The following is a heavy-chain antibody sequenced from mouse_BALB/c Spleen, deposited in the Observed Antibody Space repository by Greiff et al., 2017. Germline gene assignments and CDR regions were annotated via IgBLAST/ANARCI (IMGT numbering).Heavy chain of an antibody. J-gene: IGHJ3*01. V-gene: IGHV3-2*02. CDR1: GYSITSDYA. D-gene: IGHD1-1*01. Sequence: EVQLQESGPGLVKPSQSLSLTCTVTGYSITSDYAWNWIRQFPGNKLEWMGYISYSGSTSYNPSLKSRISITRDTSKNQFFLQLNSVTTEDTATYYCARSWNYGSSYPFAYWGQGTLVTVSA. CDR2: ISYSGST. CDR3: ARSWNYGSSYPFAY.